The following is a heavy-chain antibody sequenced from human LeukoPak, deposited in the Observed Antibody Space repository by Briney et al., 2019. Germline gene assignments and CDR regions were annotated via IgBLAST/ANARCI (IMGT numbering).Heavy chain of an antibody. V-gene: IGHV4-39*01. CDR2: IYYSGTT. J-gene: IGHJ5*02. Sequence: SETLSLTCPVSGGSISSSSYYWGWIRQPPGKGLEWIGSIYYSGTTYYNPSLKSRVTISVDTSKNQFSLKLTSVTAADTAVYYCARVRRSSSWYDWFDPWGQGTLVTVSS. D-gene: IGHD6-13*01. CDR1: GGSISSSSYY. CDR3: ARVRRSSSWYDWFDP.